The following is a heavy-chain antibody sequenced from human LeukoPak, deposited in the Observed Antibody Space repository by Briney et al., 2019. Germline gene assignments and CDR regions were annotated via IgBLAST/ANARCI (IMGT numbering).Heavy chain of an antibody. CDR2: ISAYNGNT. CDR1: GYTFTSYA. J-gene: IGHJ5*02. Sequence: ASLKVSCKPFGYTFTSYALSWVRQAPGQGLEWMGWISAYNGNTNYAQKLQGRVTMTTDTSTSTAYMELRSLRSDDTAVYYCARAPERLGWFDPWGQGTLVTVSS. D-gene: IGHD1-1*01. V-gene: IGHV1-18*01. CDR3: ARAPERLGWFDP.